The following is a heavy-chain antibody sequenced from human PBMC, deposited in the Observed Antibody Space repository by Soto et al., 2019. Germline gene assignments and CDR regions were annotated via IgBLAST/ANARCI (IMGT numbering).Heavy chain of an antibody. J-gene: IGHJ4*02. Sequence: GGSLRLSCAASGFTFSSYAMSWVRQAPGKGLEWVSAISGSGGSTYYADSVKGRFTISRDNSKNTLYLQMNSLRAEDTAVYYCARELYSCGAECPYYMDYWGQGTPVTVSS. CDR1: GFTFSSYA. V-gene: IGHV3-23*01. CDR3: ARELYSCGAECPYYMDY. D-gene: IGHD2-21*01. CDR2: ISGSGGST.